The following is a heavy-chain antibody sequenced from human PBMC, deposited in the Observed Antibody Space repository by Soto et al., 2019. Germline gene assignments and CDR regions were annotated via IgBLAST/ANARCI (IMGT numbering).Heavy chain of an antibody. D-gene: IGHD3-16*01. J-gene: IGHJ6*02. CDR1: GYTFSDFD. V-gene: IGHV1-8*01. CDR3: TRGNPFNYAGFDV. CDR2: MNAKSGDT. Sequence: QGHLEQSGAEVKRPGASVNVSCKASGYTFSDFDINWLRQASGQGPEWLGWMNAKSGDTFFAQRFQGKFNMTWDTSLNTAYMEVGSLTSDATAMYYCTRGNPFNYAGFDVWGQGTTVAVSS.